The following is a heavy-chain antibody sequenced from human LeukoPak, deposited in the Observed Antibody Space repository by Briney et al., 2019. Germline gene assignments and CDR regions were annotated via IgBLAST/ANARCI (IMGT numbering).Heavy chain of an antibody. J-gene: IGHJ4*02. D-gene: IGHD4-17*01. Sequence: GASVKVSCKASGYTFTSYDINWVRQATGQGLEWMGWMNPNSGNTGYAQKFQGRVTMTRNTSISTAYMELSSLRSEDTAVYYCARGGFDYGDYEGDYWGQGTLVTVSS. CDR1: GYTFTSYD. CDR3: ARGGFDYGDYEGDY. CDR2: MNPNSGNT. V-gene: IGHV1-8*01.